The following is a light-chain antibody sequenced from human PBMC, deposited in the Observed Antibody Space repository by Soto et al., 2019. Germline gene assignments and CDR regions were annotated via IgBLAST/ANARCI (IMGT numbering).Light chain of an antibody. Sequence: EIVLTQSPGTLSLSPGERATLSCRASQSVSSSYLAWYQQKPGQAPRLLIYGASTRATGIPARFSGSGSGTEFTLTISSLQPDDSATYYCQQYNSYRAFGQGTKVDIK. J-gene: IGKJ1*01. CDR1: QSVSSSY. CDR3: QQYNSYRA. V-gene: IGKV3-20*01. CDR2: GAS.